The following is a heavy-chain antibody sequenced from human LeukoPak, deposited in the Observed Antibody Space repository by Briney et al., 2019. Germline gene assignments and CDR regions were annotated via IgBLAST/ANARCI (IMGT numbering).Heavy chain of an antibody. V-gene: IGHV3-23*01. CDR2: ISGSGVNT. J-gene: IGHJ6*02. D-gene: IGHD1-26*01. CDR3: AKDVRVGGGGMDV. CDR1: GFTFSNYA. Sequence: GGSLRLSCAASGFTFSNYAMNWVRHAPGKGLEWVSLISGSGVNTYYADSVKGRFTISRDTSKNTVSLQMNSLRGEDTAVYYCAKDVRVGGGGMDVWGQGTPVTVSS.